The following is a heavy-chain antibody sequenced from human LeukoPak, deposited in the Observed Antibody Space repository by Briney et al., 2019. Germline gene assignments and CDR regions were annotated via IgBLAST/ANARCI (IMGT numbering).Heavy chain of an antibody. J-gene: IGHJ4*02. Sequence: ASVKVSCKASGYTFTSYYMHWVRQAPGQGLEWIGIINPSGGGTSYAQKFQGRVTMTRDTSTSTVYMELSSLRSEDTAVYYCAREYSSAYYFDYWGQGTLVTVSS. CDR3: AREYSSAYYFDY. V-gene: IGHV1-46*01. CDR1: GYTFTSYY. CDR2: INPSGGGT. D-gene: IGHD6-6*01.